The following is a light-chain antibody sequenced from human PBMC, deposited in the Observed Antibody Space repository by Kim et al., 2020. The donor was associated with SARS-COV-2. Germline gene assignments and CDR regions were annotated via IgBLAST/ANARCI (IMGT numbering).Light chain of an antibody. J-gene: IGLJ2*01. Sequence: AEGGTARSTCREGSLISDYATWCQQRPGQAPTVVVNGKYNRPPGGPDRCSGAATGNKAALTTIGGQAEDEGDEYCSHRDSSGDRVVFGGGTQLTVL. CDR2: GKY. CDR1: SLISDY. CDR3: SHRDSSGDRVV. V-gene: IGLV3-19*01.